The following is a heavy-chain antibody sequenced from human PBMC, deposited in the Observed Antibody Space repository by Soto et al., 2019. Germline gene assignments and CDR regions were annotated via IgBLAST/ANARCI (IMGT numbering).Heavy chain of an antibody. D-gene: IGHD3-10*01. Sequence: QVQLQESGPGLVKPSGTLSLTCAVSSGSISSSNWWSWVRQPPGKGLEWIGEIYHSGSTNYNPSLKSRVTISGDKSKNQFSLKLSSVTAADTAVYYCARTHGRTMVRGVIEVGYYMDVWGKGTTVTVSS. J-gene: IGHJ6*03. CDR3: ARTHGRTMVRGVIEVGYYMDV. CDR1: SGSISSSNW. V-gene: IGHV4-4*02. CDR2: IYHSGST.